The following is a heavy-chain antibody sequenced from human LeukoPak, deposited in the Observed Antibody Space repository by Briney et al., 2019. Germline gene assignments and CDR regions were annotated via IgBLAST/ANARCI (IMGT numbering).Heavy chain of an antibody. CDR2: IKQDGSEK. Sequence: GGSLRLSCAASGFTFSSYWMSWVRQAPGKGLEWVANIKQDGSEKYYVDSVKGRFTISRDNAKNSLYLQMNSLRAEDTAVYYCARKQLLLWFGESSDAFDIWGQGTMVTVSS. V-gene: IGHV3-7*01. J-gene: IGHJ3*02. D-gene: IGHD3-10*01. CDR1: GFTFSSYW. CDR3: ARKQLLLWFGESSDAFDI.